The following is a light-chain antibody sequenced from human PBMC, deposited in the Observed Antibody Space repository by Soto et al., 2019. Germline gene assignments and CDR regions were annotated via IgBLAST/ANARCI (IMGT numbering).Light chain of an antibody. Sequence: EIVLTQSPATLSLSPGERATLSCGASQSVSSYLAWYQQKPGQAPRLLIYDASNRATGIPARFSGSGSGADFTLTISSLEPEDFALYYCQQHINWPRTFGQGTKVDIK. V-gene: IGKV3-11*01. J-gene: IGKJ1*01. CDR1: QSVSSY. CDR2: DAS. CDR3: QQHINWPRT.